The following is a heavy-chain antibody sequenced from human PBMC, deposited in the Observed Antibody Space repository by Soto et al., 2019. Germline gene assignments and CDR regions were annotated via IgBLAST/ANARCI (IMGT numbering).Heavy chain of an antibody. CDR1: GFTFTSSA. J-gene: IGHJ6*03. CDR3: AASEYCSGGSCYSGGPDYYYMDV. CDR2: IVVGSGNT. V-gene: IGHV1-58*02. D-gene: IGHD2-15*01. Sequence: ASVKVSCKASGFTFTSSAMQWVRQARGQRLEWIGWIVVGSGNTNYAQKFQERVTITRDMSTSTAYMELSSLRSEDTAVYYCAASEYCSGGSCYSGGPDYYYMDVWGKGTTVTVSS.